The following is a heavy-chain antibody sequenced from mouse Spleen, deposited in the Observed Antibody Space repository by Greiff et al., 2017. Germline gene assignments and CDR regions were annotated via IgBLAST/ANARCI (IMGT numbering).Heavy chain of an antibody. CDR2: IDPANGNT. CDR1: GYTFTSYW. J-gene: IGHJ3*01. Sequence: VQLQQPGAELVKPGASVKLSCKASGYTFTSYWMHWVKQRPGQGLEWIGRIDPANGNTKYAPKFQGKATITADTSSNTAYLQLSSLTSEDTAIYYCAREVRDWFAYWGQGTLVTVSA. V-gene: IGHV14-3*01. D-gene: IGHD2-14*01. CDR3: AREVRDWFAY.